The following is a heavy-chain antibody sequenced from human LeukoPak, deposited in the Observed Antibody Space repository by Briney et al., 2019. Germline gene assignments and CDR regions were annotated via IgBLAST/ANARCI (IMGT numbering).Heavy chain of an antibody. CDR3: AKGYNYDLGHNVGDYYYYMDV. D-gene: IGHD3-22*01. CDR1: GFTFSSFA. J-gene: IGHJ6*03. CDR2: ISGSGGNT. Sequence: PGGSLRLSCAASGFTFSSFAITWVRQAPGKGLEWVSGISGSGGNTYYADSVKGRFTISRDKSKNTVYVQMNSLRAEDTAVYYCAKGYNYDLGHNVGDYYYYMDVWGTGTTVTVSS. V-gene: IGHV3-23*01.